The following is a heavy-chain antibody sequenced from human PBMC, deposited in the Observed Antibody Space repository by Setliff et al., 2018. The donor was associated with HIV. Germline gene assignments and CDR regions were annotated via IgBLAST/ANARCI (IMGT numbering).Heavy chain of an antibody. V-gene: IGHV3-73*01. D-gene: IGHD6-19*01. CDR3: ATNVRVPGSSLDS. J-gene: IGHJ1*01. CDR2: IRNKFNSLAT. Sequence: PGESLKISCAASGFAFVGAEIHWVRQASGKGLEWVGRIRNKFNSLATQYGESLEGRFTISRDDSKNTACLQMRSLKTDDTAVYFCATNVRVPGSSLDSWGPGSLVTVSS. CDR1: GFAFVGAE.